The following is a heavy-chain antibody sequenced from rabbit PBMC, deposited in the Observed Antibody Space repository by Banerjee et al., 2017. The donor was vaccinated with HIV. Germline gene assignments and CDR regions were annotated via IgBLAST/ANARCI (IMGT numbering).Heavy chain of an antibody. Sequence: QEQLEESGGGLVQPEGSLTLACTASGFSFSSSYYMSWVRQAPGKGLEWIGCIYTSSDNTYYASWAKGRFTISRSTSLNTVDLKMTSLTAADTATYFCARAYDGVGGYDLWGPGTLVTVS. CDR2: IYTSSDNT. D-gene: IGHD1-1*01. CDR1: GFSFSSSYY. CDR3: ARAYDGVGGYDL. V-gene: IGHV1S43*01. J-gene: IGHJ4*01.